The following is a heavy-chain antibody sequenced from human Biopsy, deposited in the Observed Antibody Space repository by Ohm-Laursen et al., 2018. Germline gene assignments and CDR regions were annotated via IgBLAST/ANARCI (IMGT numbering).Heavy chain of an antibody. Sequence: ASVKVSCNASGYTFTDYFLHWVRQAPGQGPEWTGWISPSSGGTNYAQKFQGRVTMIRDTSATTGYMELSSLRSDDTAVYYCARDIMSPIGGLVARSDVFDVWGQGTMVTVSS. CDR1: GYTFTDYF. CDR3: ARDIMSPIGGLVARSDVFDV. J-gene: IGHJ3*01. V-gene: IGHV1-2*02. CDR2: ISPSSGGT. D-gene: IGHD3-16*02.